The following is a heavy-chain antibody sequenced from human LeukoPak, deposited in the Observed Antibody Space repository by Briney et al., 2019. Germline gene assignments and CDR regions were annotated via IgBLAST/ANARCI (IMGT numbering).Heavy chain of an antibody. J-gene: IGHJ4*02. CDR2: VYYSGST. V-gene: IGHV4-31*03. CDR1: GGSISSGGYY. D-gene: IGHD6-13*01. Sequence: SQTLSLTCTVSGGSISSGGYYWSWIRQHPGEGLEWIGYVYYSGSTYYNPSLKSRVTISADTSTNQLSLKLSSVTAADTAVYYCARERYPSSWEDSPYDYWGQGTLVTVSS. CDR3: ARERYPSSWEDSPYDY.